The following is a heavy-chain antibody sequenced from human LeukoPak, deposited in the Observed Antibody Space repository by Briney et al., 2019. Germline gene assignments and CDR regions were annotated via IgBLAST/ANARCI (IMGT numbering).Heavy chain of an antibody. CDR2: INPNGGDT. CDR1: GYTFTGYY. D-gene: IGHD1-26*01. V-gene: IGHV1-2*02. CDR3: ARDFTGSPHL. Sequence: ASVKVSCKASGYTFTGYYMHWVRQAPGQGLQWMGWINPNGGDTNYAQKFQGRVTMTRDTSISTAYMELSRLRSDDTAVYYCARDFTGSPHLWGRGTLVTVSS. J-gene: IGHJ5*02.